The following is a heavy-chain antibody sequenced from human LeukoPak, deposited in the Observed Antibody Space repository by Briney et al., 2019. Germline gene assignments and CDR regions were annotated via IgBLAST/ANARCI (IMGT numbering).Heavy chain of an antibody. CDR1: GGSISSYY. CDR3: ARERTYYDILTGYSTLEYYFDY. J-gene: IGHJ4*02. D-gene: IGHD3-9*01. CDR2: IYYSGST. Sequence: KPSETLSLTCTVPGGSISSYYWSWIRQPPGKGLEWIGYIYYSGSTNYNPSLKSRVTISVDTSKNQFSLKLSSVTAADTAVYYCARERTYYDILTGYSTLEYYFDYWGQGTLVTVSS. V-gene: IGHV4-59*01.